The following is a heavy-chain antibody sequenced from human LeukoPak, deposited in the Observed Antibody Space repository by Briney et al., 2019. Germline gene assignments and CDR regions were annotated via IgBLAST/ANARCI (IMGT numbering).Heavy chain of an antibody. Sequence: PSETLSLTCTVSGGSVSSGSYYWSWIRQPPGKGLEWIGSIYDSGSTYYNPSLKSRVTISVDTSKNRFSLKLNSVTAADTAVYYCARAVPTVRGIAVAGTSSWFDPWGQGTLVTVSS. J-gene: IGHJ5*02. CDR3: ARAVPTVRGIAVAGTSSWFDP. CDR2: IYDSGST. V-gene: IGHV4-39*01. D-gene: IGHD6-19*01. CDR1: GGSVSSGSYY.